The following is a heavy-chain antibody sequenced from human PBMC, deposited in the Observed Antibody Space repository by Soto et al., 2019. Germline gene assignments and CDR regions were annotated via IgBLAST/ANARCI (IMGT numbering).Heavy chain of an antibody. D-gene: IGHD1-26*01. V-gene: IGHV1-69*13. Sequence: ASVKVSCKASGGTFSSYAISWVRQAPGQGLEWMGGIIPIFGTANYAQKFQGRVTITADESTSTAYMELSSLRSEDTAVYYCARGVLVGATTQGHYFDYWGQGTLVTVSS. CDR1: GGTFSSYA. CDR2: IIPIFGTA. CDR3: ARGVLVGATTQGHYFDY. J-gene: IGHJ4*02.